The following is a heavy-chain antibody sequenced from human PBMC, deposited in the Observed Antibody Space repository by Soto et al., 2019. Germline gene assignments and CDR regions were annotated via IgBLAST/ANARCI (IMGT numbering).Heavy chain of an antibody. CDR2: INGDGTDT. V-gene: IGHV3-74*03. J-gene: IGHJ4*02. CDR1: GFTFSMYW. Sequence: EVQLVESGGGLVQPGGSLRLSCAASGFTFSMYWMHWVRQAPGKGLLWVSRINGDGTDTTYADSVKGRFTISRDNAKNTVDLQMNGLRAEDTAVYYCAREVGRGSGSYYLDYWCQETLVTVSS. D-gene: IGHD3-16*01. CDR3: AREVGRGSGSYYLDY.